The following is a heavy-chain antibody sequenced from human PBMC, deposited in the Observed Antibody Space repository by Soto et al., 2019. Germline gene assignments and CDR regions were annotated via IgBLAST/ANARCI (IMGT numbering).Heavy chain of an antibody. CDR1: GGSISSYY. CDR3: ARGFFSAPTTPTFRAIFGVVKSKWPNWFDP. D-gene: IGHD3-3*01. V-gene: IGHV4-59*01. CDR2: IYYSGST. Sequence: PSETLSLTCTVSGGSISSYYWSWIRQPPGKGLEWIGYIYYSGSTNYNPSLKSRVTISVDTSKNQFSLKLSSVTAAYPAVDYWARGFFSAPTTPTFRAIFGVVKSKWPNWFDPWGEGTLVTVSS. J-gene: IGHJ5*02.